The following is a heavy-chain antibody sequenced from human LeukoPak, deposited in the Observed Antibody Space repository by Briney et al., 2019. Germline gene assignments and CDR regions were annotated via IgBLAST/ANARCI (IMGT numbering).Heavy chain of an antibody. CDR3: ARDHYDFWSGPANWFDP. Sequence: GGSLRPSRAASGSTFSSSSTSWVRQPPGKGLGWVSSISISSSYIYYADSVKGRFTISRDNAKNSLYLQMNSLRAEDTAVYYCARDHYDFWSGPANWFDPWGQGTLVTVSS. D-gene: IGHD3-3*01. CDR2: ISISSSYI. J-gene: IGHJ5*02. CDR1: GSTFSSSS. V-gene: IGHV3-21*01.